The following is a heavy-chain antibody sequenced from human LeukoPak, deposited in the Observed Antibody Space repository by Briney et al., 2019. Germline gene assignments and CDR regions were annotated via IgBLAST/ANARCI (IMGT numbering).Heavy chain of an antibody. CDR3: ARGAGPLFDP. CDR2: IGDSGSPI. V-gene: IGHV3-11*01. CDR1: GFTFTDYY. Sequence: PGGSLRLSCAASGFTFTDYYMSWIRQAPGKGLEWISYIGDSGSPIYYANSVKGRFTISRDNAKNSLYLQMHNLRAEDTAMYYCARGAGPLFDPWGQGTLVTVSS. J-gene: IGHJ5*02.